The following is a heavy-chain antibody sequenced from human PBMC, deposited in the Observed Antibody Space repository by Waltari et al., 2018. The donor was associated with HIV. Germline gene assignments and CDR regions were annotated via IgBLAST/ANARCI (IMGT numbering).Heavy chain of an antibody. Sequence: QVHLVESGGGVVQPGRSLRLSCAASGFTFSSYATHRVRQAPGRGLGWGALISYDGSNKDYADSVKGRFTISRDNSKNTLYLQMNSLRAEDTSVYYCARDTGYCSFGSCSYNWLDPWGQGTLVSVSS. CDR3: ARDTGYCSFGSCSYNWLDP. J-gene: IGHJ5*02. CDR2: ISYDGSNK. D-gene: IGHD2-15*01. CDR1: GFTFSSYA. V-gene: IGHV3-30*01.